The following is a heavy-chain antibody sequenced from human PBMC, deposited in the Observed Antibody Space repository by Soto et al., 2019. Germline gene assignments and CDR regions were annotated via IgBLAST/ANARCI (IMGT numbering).Heavy chain of an antibody. D-gene: IGHD6-13*01. V-gene: IGHV1-24*01. CDR1: GGTFSSYA. CDR2: FDPEDGET. J-gene: IGHJ6*02. Sequence: ASVKVSCKASGGTFSSYAISWVRQAPGQGLEWMGGFDPEDGETIYAQKFQGRVTMTEDTSTDTAYMELSSLRSEDTAVYYCARAHAPRRTAAAPYYYYYGMDVWGQGTTVTVSS. CDR3: ARAHAPRRTAAAPYYYYYGMDV.